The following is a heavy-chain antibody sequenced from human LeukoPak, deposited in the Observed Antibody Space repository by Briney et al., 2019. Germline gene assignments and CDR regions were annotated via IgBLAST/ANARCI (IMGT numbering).Heavy chain of an antibody. CDR3: ARIPLSGSYRGGDY. V-gene: IGHV1-2*02. D-gene: IGHD1-26*01. J-gene: IGHJ4*02. Sequence: ASVKVSCKASGYAFTGYYMHWVRQAPGQGLEWMGWINPNSGGTNYAQKFQGRVTMTRDTSISTAYMELSRLRSDDTAVYYCARIPLSGSYRGGDYWGQGTLVTVSS. CDR2: INPNSGGT. CDR1: GYAFTGYY.